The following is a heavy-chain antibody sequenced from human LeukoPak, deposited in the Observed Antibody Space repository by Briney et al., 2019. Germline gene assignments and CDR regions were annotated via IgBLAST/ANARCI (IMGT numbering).Heavy chain of an antibody. J-gene: IGHJ4*02. V-gene: IGHV3-74*03. CDR1: GFTFSNYR. CDR3: ARDPLAIVGATGY. Sequence: PGGSLRLSCVVSGFTFSNYRMHWVRQAPGKGLVWVSGINTDGSTTTYADSVKGRFTISRDNAKNTLYLQMNSLRAEDTAVYYCARDPLAIVGATGYWGQGTLVTVSS. D-gene: IGHD1-26*01. CDR2: INTDGSTT.